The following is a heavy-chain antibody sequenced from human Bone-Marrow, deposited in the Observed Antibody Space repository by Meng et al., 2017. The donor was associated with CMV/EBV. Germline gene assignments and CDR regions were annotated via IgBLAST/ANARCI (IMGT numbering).Heavy chain of an antibody. J-gene: IGHJ6*02. V-gene: IGHV3-30*04. CDR3: ARVQYYDFWSGYYTYPYYYGMDV. D-gene: IGHD3-3*01. Sequence: GSLKISCAASGFTFSSYAMHWVRQAPGKGLEWVAVISYDGSNKYYADSVKGRFTISRDNSKNTLYLQMNSLRAEDTAVYYCARVQYYDFWSGYYTYPYYYGMDVWGQGTTVTVSS. CDR2: ISYDGSNK. CDR1: GFTFSSYA.